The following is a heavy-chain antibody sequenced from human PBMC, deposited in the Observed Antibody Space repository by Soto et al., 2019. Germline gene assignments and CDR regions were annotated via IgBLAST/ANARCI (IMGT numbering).Heavy chain of an antibody. Sequence: SVKVSCKASGGTCRSYAISWVRPAPGQGLEWMGGIIPIFGTANYAQKFQGRVTITADESTSTAYMELSSLRSEDTAVYYCARGGDSSSFPLRWFDYWGQGTLVTVSS. CDR3: ARGGDSSSFPLRWFDY. CDR2: IIPIFGTA. V-gene: IGHV1-69*13. D-gene: IGHD6-6*01. CDR1: GGTCRSYA. J-gene: IGHJ4*02.